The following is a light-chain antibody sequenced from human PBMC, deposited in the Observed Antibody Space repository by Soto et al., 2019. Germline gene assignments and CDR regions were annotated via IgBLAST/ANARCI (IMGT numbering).Light chain of an antibody. J-gene: IGKJ1*01. V-gene: IGKV1-5*01. Sequence: DIQMTQYPSTLSSSVLDRFTISCRASQSISSWLAWYQQKPGKAPKLLIYDASSLESGVPSRFSGSGSGTEFTLTISSLQPDDFATYYCQHYNSYSEAFGQGTKVDI. CDR2: DAS. CDR3: QHYNSYSEA. CDR1: QSISSW.